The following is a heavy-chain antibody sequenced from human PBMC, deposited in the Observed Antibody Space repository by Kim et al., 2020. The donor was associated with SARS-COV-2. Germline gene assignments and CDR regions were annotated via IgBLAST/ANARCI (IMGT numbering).Heavy chain of an antibody. Sequence: SVKVSCKASGGTFSSYAISWVRQAPGQGLEWMGRIIPILGIANYAQKFQGRVTITADKSTSTAYMELSSLRSEDTAVYYCAREELLWFGELLYGFDYWGQGTLVTVSS. CDR3: AREELLWFGELLYGFDY. J-gene: IGHJ4*02. CDR2: IIPILGIA. CDR1: GGTFSSYA. D-gene: IGHD3-10*01. V-gene: IGHV1-69*04.